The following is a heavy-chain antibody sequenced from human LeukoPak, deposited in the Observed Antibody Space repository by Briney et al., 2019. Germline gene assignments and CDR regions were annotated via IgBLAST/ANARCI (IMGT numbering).Heavy chain of an antibody. CDR2: INPNSGGT. J-gene: IGHJ4*02. Sequence: ASVKVSCKASGYTFTGYYMHWVRQSPGQGLEWMGWINPNSGGTNYAQKFQGRVTMTRDTSISTAYMELSRLRSDDTAVYYCARGGAMAARDFDYWGQGTLVTVSS. D-gene: IGHD6-6*01. CDR1: GYTFTGYY. CDR3: ARGGAMAARDFDY. V-gene: IGHV1-2*02.